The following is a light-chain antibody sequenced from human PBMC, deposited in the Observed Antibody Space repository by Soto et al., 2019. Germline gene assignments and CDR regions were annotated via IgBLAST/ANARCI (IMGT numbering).Light chain of an antibody. CDR1: SGHSSYA. CDR3: QTWGTGIRV. CDR2: LNSDGSH. J-gene: IGLJ3*02. V-gene: IGLV4-69*01. Sequence: QSVLTQSPSASASLGASVKLTCTLSSGHSSYAIAWHQQQPEKGPRYLMKLNSDGSHSKGDGIPDRFSGSSSAAERYLTISRLQSEDEADYCCQTWGTGIRVFGGGTKLTVL.